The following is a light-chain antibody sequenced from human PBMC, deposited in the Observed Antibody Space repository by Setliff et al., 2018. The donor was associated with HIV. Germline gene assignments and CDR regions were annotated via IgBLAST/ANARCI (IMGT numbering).Light chain of an antibody. J-gene: IGLJ1*01. CDR2: EVS. V-gene: IGLV2-14*01. Sequence: QSVLTQPASVSGSPGQSITISCTGSNSDVGGYIYVSWYQQHPGKAPKLMIYEVSNRPSGVSNRFSGSKSGNTASLTISGLQAEDEADYYCSSYTNTNTGVFGTGTKVTVL. CDR1: NSDVGGYIY. CDR3: SSYTNTNTGV.